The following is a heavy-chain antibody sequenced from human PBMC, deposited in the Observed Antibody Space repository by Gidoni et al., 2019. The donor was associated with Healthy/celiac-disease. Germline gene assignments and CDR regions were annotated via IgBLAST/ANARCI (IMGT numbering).Heavy chain of an antibody. CDR1: GGSISSYY. Sequence: PGLVKPSETLSLTCTVSGGSISSYYWSWIRQPPGKGLEWIGYIYYSGSTNYNPSLKSRVTISVDTSKNQFSLKLSSVTAADTAVYYCARFLGYCSGGSCYSSSPFDYWGQGTLVTVSS. CDR3: ARFLGYCSGGSCYSSSPFDY. CDR2: IYYSGST. J-gene: IGHJ4*02. D-gene: IGHD2-15*01. V-gene: IGHV4-59*01.